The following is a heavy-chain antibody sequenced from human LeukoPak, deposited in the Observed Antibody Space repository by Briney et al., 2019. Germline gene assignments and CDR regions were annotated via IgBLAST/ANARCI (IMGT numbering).Heavy chain of an antibody. CDR2: IYYNGNT. D-gene: IGHD1-26*01. Sequence: SETLSLTCTVSGGSISIYYWSWIRRPPGKGLEWIGYIYYNGNTNYSPSLKSRVTMSVDTSKNLSSLKVSSVTAADTAVYYCARGRSNYYGMDVWGQGTTVTVSS. CDR3: ARGRSNYYGMDV. V-gene: IGHV4-59*01. CDR1: GGSISIYY. J-gene: IGHJ6*02.